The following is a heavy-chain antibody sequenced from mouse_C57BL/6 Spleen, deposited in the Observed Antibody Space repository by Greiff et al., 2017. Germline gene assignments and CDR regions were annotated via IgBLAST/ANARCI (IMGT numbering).Heavy chain of an antibody. Sequence: EVQVVESGGGLVKPGGSLKLSCAASGFTFSDYGMHWVRQAPEKGLEWVAYISSGSSTIYYADTVKGRFTISRDNAKNTLFLQMTSLRSEDTAMYYCARHGNYFYAMDYWGQGTSVTVSS. CDR3: ARHGNYFYAMDY. CDR2: ISSGSSTI. D-gene: IGHD2-1*01. V-gene: IGHV5-17*01. CDR1: GFTFSDYG. J-gene: IGHJ4*01.